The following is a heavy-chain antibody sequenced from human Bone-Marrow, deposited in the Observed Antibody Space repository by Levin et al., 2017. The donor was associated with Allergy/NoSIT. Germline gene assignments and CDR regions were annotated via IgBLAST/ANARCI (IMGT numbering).Heavy chain of an antibody. V-gene: IGHV3-7*01. D-gene: IGHD2-21*02. CDR1: GFTFSQFW. Sequence: PGGSLRLSCEASGFTFSQFWMDWVRLAPGKGLEWVAIMNLDGSTKLYVDSVKGRSTISRDNAKNSLYLQMNSLRAEDTGVYYCARDISWGLFDSWGPGTLVTVSS. CDR3: ARDISWGLFDS. CDR2: MNLDGSTK. J-gene: IGHJ4*02.